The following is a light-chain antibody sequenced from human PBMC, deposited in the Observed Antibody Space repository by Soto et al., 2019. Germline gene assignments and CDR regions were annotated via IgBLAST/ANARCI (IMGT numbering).Light chain of an antibody. Sequence: ILMPQSPTTLSLSPGDSAPLSCRASQSVSSNLAWYQQKPGQAPRLLIYGASTRATGIPARFSGSGSGTEFTLTISSLQSEDFAVYYCQQYNNWPWMFGQGTKVDIK. CDR1: QSVSSN. CDR3: QQYNNWPWM. J-gene: IGKJ1*01. V-gene: IGKV3-15*01. CDR2: GAS.